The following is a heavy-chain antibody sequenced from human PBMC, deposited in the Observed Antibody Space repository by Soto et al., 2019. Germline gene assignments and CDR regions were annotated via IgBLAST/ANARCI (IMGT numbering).Heavy chain of an antibody. D-gene: IGHD3-10*01. Sequence: SQTLSLTCAISGDSVSSNIAAWNGSRQCPSRGVEWRGRTYYKAQGLYDYAGSVRNRITINPDTSENQVSLQLDSVRPEDTGVSSSASARHSARGVEIAVGNFAAGGQGTLVTGS. CDR3: ASARHSARGVEIAVGNFAA. CDR1: GDSVSSNIAA. J-gene: IGHJ4*02. CDR2: TYYKAQGLY. V-gene: IGHV6-1*01.